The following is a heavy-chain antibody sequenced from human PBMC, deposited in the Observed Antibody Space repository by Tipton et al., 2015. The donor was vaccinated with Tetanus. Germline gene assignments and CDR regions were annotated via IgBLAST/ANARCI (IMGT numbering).Heavy chain of an antibody. J-gene: IGHJ5*02. CDR2: INHSGST. CDR3: ARSQAYSSGWYGIWFDP. D-gene: IGHD6-19*01. Sequence: TLSLTCAVYGGSFSGYYWSWIRQPPGKGLEWIGGINHSGSTNYNPSLKSRVTISVDTSKNQFSLKLSSVTAADTAVYYCARSQAYSSGWYGIWFDPWGQGTLVTVSS. V-gene: IGHV4-34*01. CDR1: GGSFSGYY.